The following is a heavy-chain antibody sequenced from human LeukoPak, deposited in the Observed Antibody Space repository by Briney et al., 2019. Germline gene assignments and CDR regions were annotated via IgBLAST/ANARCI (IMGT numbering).Heavy chain of an antibody. CDR3: ARAIPPPEASTVTTFDY. Sequence: GGSLRLSCAASGFTFSSYAMHWVRQAPGKGLEWVAVISHDGINQLYADSVKGRFTISRDNSKSTVYLQMNSLRAEDTAMYFCARAIPPPEASTVTTFDYWGQGTLVTVSS. CDR2: ISHDGINQ. J-gene: IGHJ4*02. V-gene: IGHV3-30-3*01. CDR1: GFTFSSYA. D-gene: IGHD4-11*01.